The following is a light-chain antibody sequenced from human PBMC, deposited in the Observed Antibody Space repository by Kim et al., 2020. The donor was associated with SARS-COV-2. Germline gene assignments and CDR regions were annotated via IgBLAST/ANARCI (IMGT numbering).Light chain of an antibody. J-gene: IGLJ2*01. CDR2: DVT. CDR1: TSDVGTYDH. Sequence: QSALTQPRSVSGSPGQSVTISCTGTTSDVGTYDHVSWYKQHPGKAPKLMIYDVTQRPSGVPDRFSGSKSGNTASLTISGLQADDEADYYCCSYAGSHTSTFGGGTKLTVL. V-gene: IGLV2-11*01. CDR3: CSYAGSHTST.